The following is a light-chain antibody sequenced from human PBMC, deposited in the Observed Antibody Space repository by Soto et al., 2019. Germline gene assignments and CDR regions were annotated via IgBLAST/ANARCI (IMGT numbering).Light chain of an antibody. CDR3: QQYNNWPPTWT. CDR1: QSVSSY. V-gene: IGKV3-11*01. Sequence: EIVLTQSPVTLSLSPWDRATLSCRASQSVSSYLAWYQQKPGQAPRLLIYDAPNRATGIPARFSGSGSGTEFTLTISSLQSEDFAVYYCQQYNNWPPTWTFGQGTKVDIK. J-gene: IGKJ1*01. CDR2: DAP.